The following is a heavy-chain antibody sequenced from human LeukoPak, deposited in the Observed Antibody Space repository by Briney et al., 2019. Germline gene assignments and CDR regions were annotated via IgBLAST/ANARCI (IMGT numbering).Heavy chain of an antibody. Sequence: SQTLSLTCTVSGGSISSGGYYWSWIRQHPGKGLEWIGYINYSGRSYYNPSLMSRVTISVDTSKNQFSLKLSSVTAADTAVYYCARDALRPHYYDSSGYFLRYFDLWGRGTLVTVSS. CDR1: GGSISSGGYY. J-gene: IGHJ2*01. D-gene: IGHD3-22*01. CDR3: ARDALRPHYYDSSGYFLRYFDL. V-gene: IGHV4-31*03. CDR2: INYSGRS.